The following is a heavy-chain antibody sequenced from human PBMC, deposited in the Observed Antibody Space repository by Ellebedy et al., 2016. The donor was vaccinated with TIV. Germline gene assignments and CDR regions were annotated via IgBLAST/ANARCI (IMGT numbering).Heavy chain of an antibody. Sequence: GESLKISXQSSGYTFSDYWIGCVRQKPGKGLEWMGIIYPGDSDTKYSPSLQGQVIISADKPIYTAYLQWGSLEASDSAMYYCAKQDSSGHFDYWGQGTLVTVSS. CDR3: AKQDSSGHFDY. CDR2: IYPGDSDT. D-gene: IGHD3-10*01. V-gene: IGHV5-51*01. CDR1: GYTFSDYW. J-gene: IGHJ4*02.